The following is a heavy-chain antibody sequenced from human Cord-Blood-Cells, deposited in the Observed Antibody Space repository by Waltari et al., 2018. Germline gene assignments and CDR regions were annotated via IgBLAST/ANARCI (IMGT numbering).Heavy chain of an antibody. Sequence: WGWIRPPPGKGLEWIGSIYYSGSTYYNPSLKSRVTISVDTSKNQFSLKLSSVTAADTAVYYCARHIVVVPAAIDAFDIWGQGTMVTVSS. CDR3: ARHIVVVPAAIDAFDI. D-gene: IGHD2-2*01. J-gene: IGHJ3*02. V-gene: IGHV4-39*01. CDR2: IYYSGST.